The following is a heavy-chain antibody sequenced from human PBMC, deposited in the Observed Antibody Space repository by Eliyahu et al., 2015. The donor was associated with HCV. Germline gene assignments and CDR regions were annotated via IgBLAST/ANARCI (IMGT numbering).Heavy chain of an antibody. V-gene: IGHV4-34*01. D-gene: IGHD3-3*01. CDR3: ASATYYDFWSGYSNVAFDL. Sequence: QVQLQQWGIGLLKPSETLSLTCGVFGGSFSDYYWSWIRQPPGKGLEWIGEINHSGSTRYSPTLKSRVTISVDTTKNQFSLKLTSVTAADTAMYYCASATYYDFWSGYSNVAFDLWGQGTMVTVSS. CDR2: INHSGST. J-gene: IGHJ3*01. CDR1: GGSFSDYY.